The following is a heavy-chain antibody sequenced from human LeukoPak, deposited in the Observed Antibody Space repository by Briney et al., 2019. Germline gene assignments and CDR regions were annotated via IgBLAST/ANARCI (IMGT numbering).Heavy chain of an antibody. V-gene: IGHV3-30*02. CDR1: GYTFSSYG. J-gene: IGHJ4*02. Sequence: GGSLRLSCAASGYTFSSYGMHWVRQAPGKGLEWVAFIRYDGSNKYYADSVKGRFTISRDNSKNTLYLQMNSLRAGDTAVYYCAAPDCSGGSSSTWGFDYWGQGTLVTVSS. D-gene: IGHD2-15*01. CDR3: AAPDCSGGSSSTWGFDY. CDR2: IRYDGSNK.